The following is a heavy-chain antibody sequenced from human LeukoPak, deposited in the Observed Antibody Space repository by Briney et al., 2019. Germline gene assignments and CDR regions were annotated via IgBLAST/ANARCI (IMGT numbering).Heavy chain of an antibody. V-gene: IGHV4-59*01. CDR1: GGSISSYY. CDR2: IYYSGSI. D-gene: IGHD4-17*01. CDR3: ARINAVTPGKGPGLYYFDY. J-gene: IGHJ4*02. Sequence: PSETLSLTRTVSGGSISSYYWSWMRQPPGEGLEWIGYIYYSGSINYNPSLKSRVTISVDTSKNQSSLKLSSVTAADTAVYYCARINAVTPGKGPGLYYFDYWGQGTLVTVSS.